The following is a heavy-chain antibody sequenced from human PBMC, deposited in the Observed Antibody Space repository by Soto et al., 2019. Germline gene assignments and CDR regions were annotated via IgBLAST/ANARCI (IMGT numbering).Heavy chain of an antibody. V-gene: IGHV3-23*01. CDR2: ISGSGGST. CDR3: AKDDSAYDFWNGETSRWFDP. J-gene: IGHJ5*02. Sequence: EVQLLESGGGLVQPGGSLRLSCAASGFTFSSYAMSWVRQAPGKGLEWVSAISGSGGSTYYADSVKGRFTISRDNSKNTLYLQMNSLRAEDTAVYYCAKDDSAYDFWNGETSRWFDPWGQGTLVTVSS. D-gene: IGHD3-3*01. CDR1: GFTFSSYA.